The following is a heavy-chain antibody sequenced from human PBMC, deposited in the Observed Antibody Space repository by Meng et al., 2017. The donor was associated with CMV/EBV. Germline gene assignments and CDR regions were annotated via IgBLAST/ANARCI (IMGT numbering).Heavy chain of an antibody. Sequence: GESLKISCAASGFTASSNYMSWVRQAPGKGLEWVSVIYSGGSTYYPDSVKGRFTISRDNSKNTLYLQMNSLRAEDTAVYYCARVATMVRGVIDYWGQGTLVTVSS. CDR2: IYSGGST. D-gene: IGHD3-10*01. J-gene: IGHJ4*02. CDR1: GFTASSNY. V-gene: IGHV3-53*01. CDR3: ARVATMVRGVIDY.